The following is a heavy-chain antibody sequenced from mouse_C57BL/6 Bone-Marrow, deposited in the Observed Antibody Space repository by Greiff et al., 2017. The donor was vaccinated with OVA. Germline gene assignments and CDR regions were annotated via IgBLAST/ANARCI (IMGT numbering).Heavy chain of an antibody. J-gene: IGHJ2*01. CDR3: AIYYDYPYYFDY. D-gene: IGHD2-4*01. CDR2: ISSGSSTI. V-gene: IGHV5-17*01. CDR1: GFTFSDYG. Sequence: EVMLVESGGGLVKPGGSLKLSCAASGFTFSDYGMHWVRQAPEKGLEWVAYISSGSSTIYYADTVKGRFTIASDNAKNTLFLQMTSLRSEYTAMYYCAIYYDYPYYFDYWGQGTTLTVSS.